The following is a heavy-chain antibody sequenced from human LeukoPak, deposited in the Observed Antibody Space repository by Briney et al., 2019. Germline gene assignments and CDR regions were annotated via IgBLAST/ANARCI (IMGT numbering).Heavy chain of an antibody. J-gene: IGHJ4*02. D-gene: IGHD5-12*01. V-gene: IGHV4-59*08. CDR2: IYYNGIT. Sequence: PSETLSLTCAVSGGSISGYYWIWIRQPPGKGLEWIGYIYYNGITYYNPSLKSRVTISVDTFKNQFSLKLSSVTAADTAMYYCARHLYSGYDRVFDYWGQGTLVTVSS. CDR1: GGSISGYY. CDR3: ARHLYSGYDRVFDY.